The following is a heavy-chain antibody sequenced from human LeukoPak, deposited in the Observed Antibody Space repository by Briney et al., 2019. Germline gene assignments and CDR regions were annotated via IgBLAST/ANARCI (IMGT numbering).Heavy chain of an antibody. V-gene: IGHV3-7*01. D-gene: IGHD1-26*01. Sequence: GSLRLSCAVSGFTFSNYWMSWVRQAPGKGLEWVANIKQDESDKYYVDSVKGRFTISRDNAKNSLYLQMNSLRAEDTAIYYCARDKIVGASKFGYWGQGTLVTVSS. J-gene: IGHJ4*02. CDR2: IKQDESDK. CDR3: ARDKIVGASKFGY. CDR1: GFTFSNYW.